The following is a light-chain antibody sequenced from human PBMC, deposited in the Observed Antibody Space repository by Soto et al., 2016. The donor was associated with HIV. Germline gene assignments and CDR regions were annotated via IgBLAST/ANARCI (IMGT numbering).Light chain of an antibody. CDR2: DDS. Sequence: SYELTQPPSVSVAPGKTARITCGGNNIGSKSVHWYQQKPGQAPVLVVYDDSDRPSGIPERFSGSNSGNTATLTISRVEAGDEADYYCQVWDKGVVFGGGTKLTVL. CDR3: QVWDKGVV. CDR1: NIGSKS. V-gene: IGLV3-21*03. J-gene: IGLJ2*01.